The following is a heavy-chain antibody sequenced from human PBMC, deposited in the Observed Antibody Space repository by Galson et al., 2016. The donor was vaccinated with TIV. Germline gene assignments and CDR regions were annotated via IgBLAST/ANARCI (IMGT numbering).Heavy chain of an antibody. D-gene: IGHD2-8*02. CDR3: ARIIGYWVGYYSMDV. Sequence: LSCAASGFTFSGHSMNWVRQAPGKGLEWVSSISNSGDYIYYSDSMKGRFTISRDNAKKSLYLQMHSLRAEDTAVYYCARIIGYWVGYYSMDVWGQGTTVTVSS. V-gene: IGHV3-21*01. J-gene: IGHJ6*02. CDR2: ISNSGDYI. CDR1: GFTFSGHS.